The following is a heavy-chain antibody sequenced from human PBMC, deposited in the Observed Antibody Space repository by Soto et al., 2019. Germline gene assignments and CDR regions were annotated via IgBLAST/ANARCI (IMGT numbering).Heavy chain of an antibody. J-gene: IGHJ5*02. V-gene: IGHV1-18*01. D-gene: IGHD2-2*01. CDR1: GYTFSTYG. CDR3: SGVVPAPEACFGP. Sequence: ASVKVSCKTSGYTFSTYGINWVRQAPGQPLEWLGWISLYSDGTNYAQKFQGRVSMTTDTSRNTAYMELRSLRSDDTAVYYSSGVVPAPEACFGPWDQGTLFTVPS. CDR2: ISLYSDGT.